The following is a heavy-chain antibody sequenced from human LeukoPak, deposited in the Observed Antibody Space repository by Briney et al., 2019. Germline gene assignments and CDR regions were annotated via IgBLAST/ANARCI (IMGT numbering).Heavy chain of an antibody. V-gene: IGHV3-21*01. D-gene: IGHD5-18*01. CDR1: GFTFSNYS. J-gene: IGHJ4*02. Sequence: GGSLRLSCAASGFTFSNYSMNWVRQAPGRGLEWVSSISSLSSYIYYADSLKGRFTISRDNAKNSLYLQMNSLRAEDTAVYYCARGGPRDGYDYWGQGTLVTVSS. CDR3: ARGGPRDGYDY. CDR2: ISSLSSYI.